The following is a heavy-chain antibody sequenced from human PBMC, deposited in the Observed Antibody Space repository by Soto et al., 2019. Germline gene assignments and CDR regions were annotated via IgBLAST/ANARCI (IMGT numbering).Heavy chain of an antibody. V-gene: IGHV4-31*03. J-gene: IGHJ6*02. CDR2: IYYSGST. CDR1: GGSISSGGYY. D-gene: IGHD3-22*01. CDR3: ARDRRADYYDSSQVEIYGMDV. Sequence: PSETLSLTCTVSGGSISSGGYYWSWIRQHPGKGLEWIGYIYYSGSTYYNPSLKSRVTISVDTSKNQFSLKLSSVTAADTAVYYCARDRRADYYDSSQVEIYGMDVWAKGPRSPSP.